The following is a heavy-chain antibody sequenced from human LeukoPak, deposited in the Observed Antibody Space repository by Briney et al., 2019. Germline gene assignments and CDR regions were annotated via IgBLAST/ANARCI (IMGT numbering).Heavy chain of an antibody. D-gene: IGHD5-24*01. Sequence: PSETLSLTCTVSGGSISSSSYYWGWTRQPPGKGLEWIGSIYYSGSTYYNPSLKSRVTISVDTSKNQFSLKLSSVTAADTAVYYCARPVVGMATIGAYGDWGQGTLVTVSS. CDR1: GGSISSSSYY. V-gene: IGHV4-39*01. CDR2: IYYSGST. CDR3: ARPVVGMATIGAYGD. J-gene: IGHJ4*02.